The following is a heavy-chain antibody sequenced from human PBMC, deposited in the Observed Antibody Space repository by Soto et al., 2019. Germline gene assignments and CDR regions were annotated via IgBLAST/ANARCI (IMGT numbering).Heavy chain of an antibody. D-gene: IGHD1-26*01. CDR3: ARDPTGCIAVLLPNVRYALDV. Sequence: SVKGRFTISRDNAKNSLYLQLNSLRYEDTAVYYCARDPTGCIAVLLPNVRYALDVWGQGTKVTVSS. J-gene: IGHJ6*02. V-gene: IGHV3-48*02.